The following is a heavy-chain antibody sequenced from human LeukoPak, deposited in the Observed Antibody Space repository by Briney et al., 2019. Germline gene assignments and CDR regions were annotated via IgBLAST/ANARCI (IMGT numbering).Heavy chain of an antibody. J-gene: IGHJ4*02. CDR3: AKDGHY. CDR2: IWYDGSNK. CDR1: GFTLRRYD. Sequence: HPGGSLRLSCAASGFTLRRYDMHWVRQAPGKGLEWVAIIWYDGSNKYYGDSVKGRFTISRDNSENTLYLQMNSLRAEDTAVYYCAKDGHYWGQGTLVTVSS. V-gene: IGHV3-33*06.